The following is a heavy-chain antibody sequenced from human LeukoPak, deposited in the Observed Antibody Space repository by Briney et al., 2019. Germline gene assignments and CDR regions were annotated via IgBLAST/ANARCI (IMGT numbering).Heavy chain of an antibody. V-gene: IGHV3-21*01. CDR3: ARGGYSYGYYYYMDV. CDR2: ISSSSSYI. D-gene: IGHD5-18*01. J-gene: IGHJ6*03. CDR1: GFTFSSYW. Sequence: KPGGSLRLSCAASGFTFSSYWMHWVRQAPGKGLVWVSRISSSSSYIYYVDSVKGRFTISRDNAKNSLYLQMNSLRAEDTAVYYRARGGYSYGYYYYMDVWGKGTTVTVSS.